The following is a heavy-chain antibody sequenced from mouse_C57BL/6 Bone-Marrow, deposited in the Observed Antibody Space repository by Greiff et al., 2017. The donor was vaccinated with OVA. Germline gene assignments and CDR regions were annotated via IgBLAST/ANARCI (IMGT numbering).Heavy chain of an antibody. D-gene: IGHD1-1*01. CDR3: TTITTVVVPGDY. J-gene: IGHJ2*01. CDR1: GFNIKDDY. Sequence: VQLQQSGAELVRPGASVKLSCTASGFNIKDDYMHWVKQRPEQGLEWIGWIDPENGDTEYASKFQGKATITADTSSNTAYLQLSSLTSEDTAVCYCTTITTVVVPGDYWGQGTTLTVSS. CDR2: IDPENGDT. V-gene: IGHV14-4*01.